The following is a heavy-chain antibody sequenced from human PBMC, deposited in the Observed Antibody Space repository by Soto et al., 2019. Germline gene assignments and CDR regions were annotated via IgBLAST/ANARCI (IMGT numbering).Heavy chain of an antibody. V-gene: IGHV3-30*18. D-gene: IGHD5-18*01. CDR1: GFTFSSYG. J-gene: IGHJ4*02. CDR2: ISYDGSNK. Sequence: QVQLVESGGGVVQPGRSLRLSCAASGFTFSSYGMHWVRQAPGKGLEWVAVISYDGSNKYYADSVKGRFTISRDNSKNTLYLQMNSLRAGDTAVYYCAKNLYSYGSYWGQGTLVTVSS. CDR3: AKNLYSYGSY.